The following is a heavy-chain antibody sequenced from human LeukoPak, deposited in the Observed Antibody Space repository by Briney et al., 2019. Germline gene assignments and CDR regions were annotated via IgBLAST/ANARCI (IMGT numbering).Heavy chain of an antibody. V-gene: IGHV3-15*01. CDR2: IKSKTQCVTT. Sequence: GGSLRLSCAASGFTFNNAWMSWVRQAPGKGLEWVGRIKSKTQCVTTDYAAPVKGRFTISRDDSKNTLYLQMNSLKTEDTAVYYCSHDYGGYGGYDYWGQGTLVTVSS. CDR3: SHDYGGYGGYDY. D-gene: IGHD4-17*01. CDR1: GFTFNNAW. J-gene: IGHJ4*02.